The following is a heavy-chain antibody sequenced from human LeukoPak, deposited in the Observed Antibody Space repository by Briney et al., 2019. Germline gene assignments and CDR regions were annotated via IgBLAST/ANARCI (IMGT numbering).Heavy chain of an antibody. CDR2: ITNSSTYM. Sequence: PGGSLRLSCAASGFTFSTYSMNWVRQAPGKGLEWVSSITNSSTYMFYADSVKGRFTISRDNAKSSLYLQMNSLRAEDTAVYYCARDYYDGSGFFSRDYWGQGTLVTVSS. CDR1: GFTFSTYS. D-gene: IGHD3-22*01. V-gene: IGHV3-21*01. CDR3: ARDYYDGSGFFSRDY. J-gene: IGHJ4*02.